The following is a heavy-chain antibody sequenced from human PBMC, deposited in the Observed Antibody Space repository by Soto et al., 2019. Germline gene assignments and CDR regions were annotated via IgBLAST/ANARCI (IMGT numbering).Heavy chain of an antibody. CDR3: ARDGDYFGSGRPPLLSK. J-gene: IGHJ4*02. CDR2: IYYSGST. CDR1: GGSITSGGYC. Sequence: QVQLQESGPGLVKPSQTLSLTCTVSGGSITSGGYCWTWIRQHPVKGLEWMGHIYYSGSTSYNPSLKSRVTLSIDTSKNQFSLKLTSVTAADTAVYYCARDGDYFGSGRPPLLSKWGQGTLVTVSS. D-gene: IGHD3-10*01. V-gene: IGHV4-31*03.